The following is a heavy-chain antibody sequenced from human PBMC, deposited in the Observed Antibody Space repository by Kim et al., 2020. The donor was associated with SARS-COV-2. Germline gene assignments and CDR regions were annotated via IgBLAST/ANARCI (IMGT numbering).Heavy chain of an antibody. CDR2: RTR. Sequence: RTRNYADSVKGRFTISRDNSENTVYLQMNSLRPEDTAVYYCAKDDFGSIDYWGQGILVTVSS. D-gene: IGHD3-10*01. J-gene: IGHJ4*02. CDR3: AKDDFGSIDY. V-gene: IGHV3-30-3*02.